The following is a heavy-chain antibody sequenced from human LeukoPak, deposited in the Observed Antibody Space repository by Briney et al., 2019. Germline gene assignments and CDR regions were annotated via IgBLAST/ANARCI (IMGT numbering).Heavy chain of an antibody. CDR2: IYYSGST. CDR1: GGSISSYY. CDR3: ARHGEGYCTNGVCSHHDAFDI. V-gene: IGHV4-59*08. D-gene: IGHD2-8*01. J-gene: IGHJ3*02. Sequence: SETLSLTCTVSGGSISSYYWSWIRQPPGKGLEWIGYIYYSGSTNYNPSLKSRVTISVDTSKNQFSLKLSSVTAADTAVYYCARHGEGYCTNGVCSHHDAFDIWGQGTMVTVSS.